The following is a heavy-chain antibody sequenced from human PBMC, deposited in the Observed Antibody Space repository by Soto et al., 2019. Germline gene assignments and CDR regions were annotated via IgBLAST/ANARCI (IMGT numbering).Heavy chain of an antibody. CDR3: AKGDILTG. CDR1: GFTFSSYG. CDR2: ISYDGSNK. V-gene: IGHV3-30*18. D-gene: IGHD3-9*01. Sequence: PGGSLRLSCAASGFTFSSYGMHWVRQAPGKGLEWVAVISYDGSNKYYADSVKGRFTISRDNSKNTLYLQMNSLRAEDTAVHYCAKGDILTGWGQGTLVTVSS. J-gene: IGHJ4*02.